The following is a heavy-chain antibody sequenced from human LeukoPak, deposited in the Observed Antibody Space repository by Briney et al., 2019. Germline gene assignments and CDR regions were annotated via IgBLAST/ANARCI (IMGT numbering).Heavy chain of an antibody. J-gene: IGHJ4*02. CDR1: GFTFSSYA. V-gene: IGHV3-23*01. Sequence: PGGSLRLSCAASGFTFSSYAMSWVRQAPGKGLEWVSSISGSGGSTYYADSVKGRFTISGIKSKNTLYLQMNSLRAEGTAVYYSASPSYYDFWSGYHYWGQGTLVTVSS. CDR2: ISGSGGST. CDR3: ASPSYYDFWSGYHY. D-gene: IGHD3-3*01.